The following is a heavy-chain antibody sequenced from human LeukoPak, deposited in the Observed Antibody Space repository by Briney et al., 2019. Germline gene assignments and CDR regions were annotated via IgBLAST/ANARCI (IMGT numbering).Heavy chain of an antibody. Sequence: GGSLRLSCAASGFTFSSYGMHWVRQAPGKGLEWVAFIRYDGSNKYYADSVKGRFTISRDNSKNTLFLEMNSLRAEDTAVYYCAKEYCAVNTCYQEGIDYWGQGTLVTVSS. J-gene: IGHJ4*02. CDR1: GFTFSSYG. D-gene: IGHD2-8*02. CDR3: AKEYCAVNTCYQEGIDY. CDR2: IRYDGSNK. V-gene: IGHV3-30*02.